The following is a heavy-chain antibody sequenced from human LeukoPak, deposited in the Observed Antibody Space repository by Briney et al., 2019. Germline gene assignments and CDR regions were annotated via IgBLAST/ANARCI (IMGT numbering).Heavy chain of an antibody. CDR1: GFTFSDSW. D-gene: IGHD3-16*01. CDR3: ATYTHWVAGDV. J-gene: IGHJ6*02. CDR2: MNQDGSAK. V-gene: IGHV3-7*01. Sequence: GSLRLSCAASGFTFSDSWMSWVRQAPGKGLEWVANMNQDGSAKGYVDSVKGRFTISRDNARNSLYLQMSSLRPEDTAVYYCATYTHWVAGDVWGQGTSVTVSS.